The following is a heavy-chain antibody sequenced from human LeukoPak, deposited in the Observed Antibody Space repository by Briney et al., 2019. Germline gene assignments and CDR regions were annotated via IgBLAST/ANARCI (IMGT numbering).Heavy chain of an antibody. CDR1: GFTFSSYW. CDR3: ARGKYGGLFDY. D-gene: IGHD5-12*01. CDR2: INSDGSST. Sequence: GGSLRLSCAASGFTFSSYWMHWVRQAPGKGLVWVSRINSDGSSTSYADSVKGRFTISRDNTKNTLYLQMNSLRAEDTAVYYCARGKYGGLFDYWGQGTLVTVSS. J-gene: IGHJ4*02. V-gene: IGHV3-74*01.